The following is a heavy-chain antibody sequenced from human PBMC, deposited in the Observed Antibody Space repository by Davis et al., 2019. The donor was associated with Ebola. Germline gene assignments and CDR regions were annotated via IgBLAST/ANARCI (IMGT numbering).Heavy chain of an antibody. Sequence: SETLSLTCPVSAGSISSGDDYWSWLRQPPGTGLEWIGYTYYSGSTYYNPSLKSRVTISVDTSKDQFSLKLSSVTAADTAVYYCARHGEWLQQDYWGQGTLVTVSS. CDR3: ARHGEWLQQDY. D-gene: IGHD5-24*01. CDR2: TYYSGST. CDR1: AGSISSGDDY. J-gene: IGHJ4*02. V-gene: IGHV4-30-4*01.